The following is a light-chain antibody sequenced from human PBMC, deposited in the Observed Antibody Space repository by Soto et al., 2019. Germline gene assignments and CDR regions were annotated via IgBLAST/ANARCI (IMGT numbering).Light chain of an antibody. J-gene: IGKJ2*01. CDR1: QSVLYSSNNKNY. V-gene: IGKV4-1*01. CDR2: WAS. Sequence: DIVMTQSPDSLAVSLGERATINCKPSQSVLYSSNNKNYLAWYQQKPGQPPKLLIYWASTRESGVPDRFSGSGSGTDFTLTISSLQAEDVAVYYCQQYYSISYTFGQGTKLEIK. CDR3: QQYYSISYT.